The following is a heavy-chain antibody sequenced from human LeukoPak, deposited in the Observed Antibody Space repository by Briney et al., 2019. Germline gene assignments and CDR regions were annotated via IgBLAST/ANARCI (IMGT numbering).Heavy chain of an antibody. CDR1: GFTFSSYG. V-gene: IGHV3-23*01. CDR3: ARDGLAAATLHWCFDL. D-gene: IGHD2-15*01. CDR2: ISGSGGST. Sequence: PGGSLRLSCAASGFTFSSYGMSWVRQAPGKGLEWVSGISGSGGSTYSADSVKGRFTISRDNARNSLYLQMNSLRAEDTAVYYCARDGLAAATLHWCFDLWGRGTLVTVSS. J-gene: IGHJ2*01.